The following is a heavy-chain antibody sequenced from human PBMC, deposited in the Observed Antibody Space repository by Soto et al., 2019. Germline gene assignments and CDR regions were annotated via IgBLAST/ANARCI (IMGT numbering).Heavy chain of an antibody. D-gene: IGHD3-3*01. Sequence: KPSETLSLTCAVSGGSISSSNWWSWVRQPPGKGLEWIGEIYHSGSTNYNPSLKSRVTISVDKSKNQFSLKLSSVTAADTAVYYCARGGPPGFFGVVIGGRGMDVWGQGTTVTVSS. V-gene: IGHV4-4*02. CDR3: ARGGPPGFFGVVIGGRGMDV. CDR1: GGSISSSNW. CDR2: IYHSGST. J-gene: IGHJ6*02.